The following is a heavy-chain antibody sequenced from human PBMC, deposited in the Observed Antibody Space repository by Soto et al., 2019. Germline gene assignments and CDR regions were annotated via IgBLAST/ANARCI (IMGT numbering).Heavy chain of an antibody. V-gene: IGHV3-23*01. D-gene: IGHD2-15*01. CDR2: FTATSGT. CDR1: GVTFSSHS. CDR3: AGKGCSGSTCPYHLHL. Sequence: EVQLLESGGGLVQPGGSLRLSCAASGVTFSSHSMHWVRQAPGKGLEWVSGFTATSGTYYADSVKGRFTISRDNSKSTLDLQLDRLRAQDPGRYFCAGKGCSGSTCPYHLHLWGQGTLVNGPS. J-gene: IGHJ5*02.